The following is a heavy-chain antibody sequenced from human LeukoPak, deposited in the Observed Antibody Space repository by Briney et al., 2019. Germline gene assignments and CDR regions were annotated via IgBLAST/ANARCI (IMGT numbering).Heavy chain of an antibody. CDR3: ASPNSCGGDCYPPDY. D-gene: IGHD2-21*02. Sequence: PGGSLRLSCAASGFTFSSYAMHWVRQAPGKGLEGVAVISYDGSNKYYADSVKGRFTISRDNAKNSLYLQMNSLRAEDTAVYYCASPNSCGGDCYPPDYWGQGTLVTVSS. CDR2: ISYDGSNK. J-gene: IGHJ4*02. V-gene: IGHV3-30*07. CDR1: GFTFSSYA.